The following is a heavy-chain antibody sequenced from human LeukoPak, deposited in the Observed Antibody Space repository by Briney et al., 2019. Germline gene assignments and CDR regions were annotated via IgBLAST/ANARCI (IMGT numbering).Heavy chain of an antibody. CDR3: AGAPHSYSWDPGYLRN. CDR2: INQDGSEK. CDR1: GFTFSRYW. V-gene: IGHV3-7*01. D-gene: IGHD4-11*01. Sequence: PGGSLRLSCAVSGFTFSRYWMTWVRQAPGKGLEWVANINQDGSEKNYVDSVKGRFTISRDNAKNSLFLRMNSLRVEDTAVYYCAGAPHSYSWDPGYLRNWSQGTLVTVSS. J-gene: IGHJ1*01.